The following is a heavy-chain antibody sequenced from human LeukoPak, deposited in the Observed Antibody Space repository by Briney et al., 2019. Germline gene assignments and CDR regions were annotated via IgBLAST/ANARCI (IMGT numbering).Heavy chain of an antibody. V-gene: IGHV3-21*01. CDR1: GFTFSSYS. D-gene: IGHD2-2*01. J-gene: IGHJ4*02. CDR2: ISSSSTYI. CDR3: AIDRWDVVLIPAAREIDY. Sequence: GGSLRLSCAASGFTFSSYSMNWVRQAPGKGLEWVSSISSSSTYIYYADSVKGRFTISRDNAKNSLYLQMNSLRADDTAVYYCAIDRWDVVLIPAAREIDYWGQGTLVTVSS.